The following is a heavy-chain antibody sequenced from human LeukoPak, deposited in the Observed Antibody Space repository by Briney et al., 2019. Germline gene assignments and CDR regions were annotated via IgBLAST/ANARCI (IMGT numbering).Heavy chain of an antibody. D-gene: IGHD2-15*01. CDR3: ARSGDSLFLYYFDY. V-gene: IGHV3-7*01. Sequence: GGSLRLSCAASGFTFSSYWMSWVRQAPGKGLEWVANIKRDGSEKYYVDSVKGRFTISRDNAKNSLHLQMNSLRAEDTAVYYCARSGDSLFLYYFDYWGQGTLVTVSS. CDR2: IKRDGSEK. J-gene: IGHJ4*02. CDR1: GFTFSSYW.